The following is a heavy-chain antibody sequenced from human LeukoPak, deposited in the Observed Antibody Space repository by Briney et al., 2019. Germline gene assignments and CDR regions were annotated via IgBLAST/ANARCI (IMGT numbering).Heavy chain of an antibody. CDR2: ISSSSSYI. V-gene: IGHV3-21*01. Sequence: GGSLRLSCAASGFTFSGYSMNWVRQAPGKGLEWVSSISSSSSYIYYADSVKGRFTISRDNAKNSLYLQMNSLRVEDTAVYYCARARGYSYGYVYWGQGTLVTVSS. CDR1: GFTFSGYS. J-gene: IGHJ4*02. D-gene: IGHD5-18*01. CDR3: ARARGYSYGYVY.